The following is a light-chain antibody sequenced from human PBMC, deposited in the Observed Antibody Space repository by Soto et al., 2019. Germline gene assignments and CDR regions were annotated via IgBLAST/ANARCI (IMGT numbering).Light chain of an antibody. V-gene: IGKV3-20*01. CDR1: QSVSSSH. CDR3: QQYRT. Sequence: IVLTQSPGTLSLSQLEIGTLSFRASQSVSSSHLAWYQQKPGQAPRLLIYGASSRATCIPDRFSGSGSGTDFTLTISSLQSEDFAVYYWQQYRTFGQGTKVDIK. J-gene: IGKJ1*01. CDR2: GAS.